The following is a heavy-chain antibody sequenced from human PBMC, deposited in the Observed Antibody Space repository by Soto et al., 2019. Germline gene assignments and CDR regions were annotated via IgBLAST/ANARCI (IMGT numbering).Heavy chain of an antibody. J-gene: IGHJ4*02. CDR3: ARVPLGYCSGGSCYHVDY. V-gene: IGHV4-31*03. CDR2: IYYSGST. D-gene: IGHD2-15*01. CDR1: GGSISSGGYY. Sequence: TCTVSGGSISSGGYYWSWIRQHPGKGLEWIGYIYYSGSTYYNPSLKSRVTISVDTSKNQFSLKLSSVTAADTAVYYCARVPLGYCSGGSCYHVDYWGQGTLVTVSS.